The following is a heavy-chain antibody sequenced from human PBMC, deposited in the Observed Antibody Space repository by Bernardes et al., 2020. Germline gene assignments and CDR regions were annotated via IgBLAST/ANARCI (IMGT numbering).Heavy chain of an antibody. J-gene: IGHJ4*02. CDR2: IYYSGST. Sequence: SETLSLTCTVSGGSISSYYWSWIRQPPGKGLEWIGYIYYSGSTNYNPSLKSRVTISVDTSKNQFSLKLSSVTAADTAVYYCARYSAGYFDWVDYWGQGTLVTVSS. D-gene: IGHD3-9*01. V-gene: IGHV4-59*01. CDR3: ARYSAGYFDWVDY. CDR1: GGSISSYY.